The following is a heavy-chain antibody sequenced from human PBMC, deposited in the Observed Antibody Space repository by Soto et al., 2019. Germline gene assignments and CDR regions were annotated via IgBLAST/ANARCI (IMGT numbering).Heavy chain of an antibody. CDR2: IYSIGST. Sequence: PSGTLCLTCTVSGGSISSYYWSWLRQPPGKGMEWIGYIYSIGSTNYNPSLRSRVTMSIDTSQEQFSLKLSSVTATDTAVYYCARHVNLPLAGTGFDSRARRTLLPVSS. V-gene: IGHV4-59*08. CDR3: ARHVNLPLAGTGFDS. CDR1: GGSISSYY. J-gene: IGHJ4*02. D-gene: IGHD6-19*01.